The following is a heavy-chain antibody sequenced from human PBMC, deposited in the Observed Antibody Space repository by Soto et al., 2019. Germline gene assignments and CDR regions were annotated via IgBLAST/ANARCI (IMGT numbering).Heavy chain of an antibody. CDR3: ARRRYCGVDCYNKFYY. J-gene: IGHJ6*01. V-gene: IGHV1-69*02. CDR2: IIPVLGVT. Sequence: QVQLVQSGAEVRKPGSSVEVSCMASGSTFSSYTVNWVRQAPGQGLEWIGRIIPVLGVTHYARRFQGRVTITAHRSRKTAYMELTSLTSEDTAVYYCARRRYCGVDCYNKFYY. CDR1: GSTFSSYT. D-gene: IGHD2-21*02.